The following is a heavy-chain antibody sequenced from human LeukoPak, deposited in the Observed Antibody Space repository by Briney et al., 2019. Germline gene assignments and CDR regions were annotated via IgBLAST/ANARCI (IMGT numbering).Heavy chain of an antibody. D-gene: IGHD2-21*02. CDR1: GYSVSRNSAY. V-gene: IGHV6-1*01. CDR2: TYYRSKWNN. J-gene: IGHJ4*02. Sequence: SQTLSLTCAISGYSVSRNSAYWNWIRQSPSRGLVCLGRTYYRSKWNNDYAVSVVSRITINADTSKNQISLQLNSVTPEDTYVYYCTRKVTSSAFDSWGQGILVTVSS. CDR3: TRKVTSSAFDS.